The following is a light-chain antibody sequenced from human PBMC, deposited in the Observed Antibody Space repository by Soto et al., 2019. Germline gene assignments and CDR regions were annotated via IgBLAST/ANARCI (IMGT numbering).Light chain of an antibody. CDR1: QRISTY. Sequence: DIQMTQSPSSLSASVGDRVTITCRASQRISTYLNWLQQKPGKAPKLLIYAASSLQSGVPSRFSGSGSGTDVTLTSSSLQPEDFATYYCQQSYSAPRTFGQGTKLEIK. V-gene: IGKV1-39*01. J-gene: IGKJ2*02. CDR2: AAS. CDR3: QQSYSAPRT.